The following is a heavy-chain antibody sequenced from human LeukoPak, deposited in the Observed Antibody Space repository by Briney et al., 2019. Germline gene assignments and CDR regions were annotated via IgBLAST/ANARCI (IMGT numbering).Heavy chain of an antibody. CDR1: GGSISSYY. CDR2: IYTSGST. D-gene: IGHD2-2*02. CDR3: AGVPAAIGVLGYFDY. Sequence: SETLSLTCTVSGGSISSYYWSWIRQPAGKGLEWIGRIYTSGSTSYNPSLKSRVTMSVDTSKNQFSLKLSSVTAADTAVYYCAGVPAAIGVLGYFDYWGQGTLVTVSS. J-gene: IGHJ4*02. V-gene: IGHV4-4*07.